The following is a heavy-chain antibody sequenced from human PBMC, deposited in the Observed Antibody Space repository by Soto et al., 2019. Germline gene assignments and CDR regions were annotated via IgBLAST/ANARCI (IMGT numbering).Heavy chain of an antibody. J-gene: IGHJ4*02. CDR2: IKSKTDGGPT. CDR3: TTLWSNRGCFY. D-gene: IGHD7-27*01. Sequence: GGSLRLSCAASGFTFSNAWMSWVRQAPGKGLEWVGRIKSKTDGGPTDYAAPVKGRFTISRDDSKNTLFLQMKSLKTEDTAVYYCTTLWSNRGCFYWGQGTLVTVSS. V-gene: IGHV3-15*01. CDR1: GFTFSNAW.